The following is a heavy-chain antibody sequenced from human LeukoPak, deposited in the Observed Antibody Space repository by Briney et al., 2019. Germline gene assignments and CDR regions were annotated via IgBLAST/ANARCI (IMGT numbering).Heavy chain of an antibody. J-gene: IGHJ3*02. Sequence: SETLSLTCTVSGGSLSSSSYYWGWIRQPPGKGLEWIGSIYYSGSTYYNPSLKSRVTISVDTSKNQFSLKLSSVTAADTAVYYCARRLVVVKRGAFDIWGQGTMVTVSS. V-gene: IGHV4-39*01. CDR3: ARRLVVVKRGAFDI. CDR1: GGSLSSSSYY. D-gene: IGHD2-21*01. CDR2: IYYSGST.